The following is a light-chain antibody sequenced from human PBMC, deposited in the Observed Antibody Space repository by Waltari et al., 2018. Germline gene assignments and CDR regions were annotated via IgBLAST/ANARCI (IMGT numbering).Light chain of an antibody. Sequence: DIQMTQSPSFLSASVGDRVTITCRASQGISHYLAWWQHKPGKVPNLLIYGASTLRSGVPSRFSGSGSGTEFTLTISSLQPEDVATYYCQKYNSPPQTFGQGTKVEIK. J-gene: IGKJ1*01. CDR1: QGISHY. V-gene: IGKV1-27*01. CDR2: GAS. CDR3: QKYNSPPQT.